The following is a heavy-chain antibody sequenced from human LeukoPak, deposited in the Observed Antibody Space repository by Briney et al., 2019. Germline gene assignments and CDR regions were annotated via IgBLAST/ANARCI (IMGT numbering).Heavy chain of an antibody. CDR2: IYTSGST. CDR1: GGSISSYY. CDR3: AREDWRGTGSYYVS. J-gene: IGHJ5*02. V-gene: IGHV4-4*07. D-gene: IGHD1-26*01. Sequence: SETLSLTCTVSGGSISSYYWSWIRQPAGKGLEWIGRIYTSGSTTYNPSLESRVTMSLDTSKNQFSLKLNSVTAADTAVYYCAREDWRGTGSYYVSWGQGTLVTVSS.